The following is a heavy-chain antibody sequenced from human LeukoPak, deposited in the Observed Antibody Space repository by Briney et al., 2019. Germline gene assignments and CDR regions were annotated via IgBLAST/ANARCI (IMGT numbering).Heavy chain of an antibody. CDR2: INPSDGST. CDR1: GHTLTSYY. CDR3: AAWNGYSSDWYGPFDF. V-gene: IGHV1-46*01. J-gene: IGHJ4*02. Sequence: ASVKVSCKASGHTLTSYYMHWVRQAPGQGLEWRGRINPSDGSTTYAQRFQGRITLSRDTSTSTVYMDLSSLRSEDTAVYYCAAWNGYSSDWYGPFDFWGQGTLVTVSS. D-gene: IGHD6-19*01.